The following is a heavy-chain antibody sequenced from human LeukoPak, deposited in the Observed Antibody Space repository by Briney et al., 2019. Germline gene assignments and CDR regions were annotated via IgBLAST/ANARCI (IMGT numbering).Heavy chain of an antibody. V-gene: IGHV3-23*01. J-gene: IGHJ4*02. CDR2: ISGSGGST. Sequence: GGSLRLSCAASGFTFSSYAMSWVRQAPGKGLEWVSAISGSGGSTYYADSVKGRLTISRDNSKNTLYLQMNSLRAEDTAVYYCAKSSYYYDSSGYYNDYWGQGTLVTVSS. CDR3: AKSSYYYDSSGYYNDY. CDR1: GFTFSSYA. D-gene: IGHD3-22*01.